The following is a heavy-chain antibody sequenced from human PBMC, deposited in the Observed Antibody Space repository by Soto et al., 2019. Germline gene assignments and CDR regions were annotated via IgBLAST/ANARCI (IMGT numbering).Heavy chain of an antibody. CDR2: IYYSGST. V-gene: IGHV4-59*01. CDR1: GGAISSYD. D-gene: IGHD2-2*01. Sequence: SETLSLTCSVSGGAISSYDWSWIRQPPGKGREGIGYIYYSGSTNYNPSLKSRVTISVDTSKNQFSLKLSSVTAADTAVYYCARASCSSTSCYDQPLAYYYYYYMDVWGKGTTVTVSS. J-gene: IGHJ6*03. CDR3: ARASCSSTSCYDQPLAYYYYYYMDV.